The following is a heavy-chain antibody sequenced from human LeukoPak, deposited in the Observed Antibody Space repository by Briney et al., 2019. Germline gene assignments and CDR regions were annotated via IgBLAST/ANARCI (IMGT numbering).Heavy chain of an antibody. CDR3: ARVSYDSSGYYFGYYYMDV. V-gene: IGHV3-74*01. J-gene: IGHJ6*03. Sequence: PGGSLRLSCAASGFTFSSYWMHWVRQAQGKGLVWVSRFNSDGSSTSYADSVKGRFTISRDNAKNTLYLQMNSLRAEDTAVYYCARVSYDSSGYYFGYYYMDVWGKGTTVTVSS. D-gene: IGHD3-22*01. CDR1: GFTFSSYW. CDR2: FNSDGSST.